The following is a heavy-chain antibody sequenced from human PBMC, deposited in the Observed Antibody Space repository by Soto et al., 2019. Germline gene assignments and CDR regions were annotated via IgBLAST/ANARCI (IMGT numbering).Heavy chain of an antibody. Sequence: EVQLLESGGGLVQPGGSLRLSCAASGFTFSSNAMSWVRQAPEKGLEWVSAISGSGDSTYYADSVKGRFTISRDNAKNSLFLQMNSLRVEDTAVYSCTRGGSLYDRTKGDYWGPGTQVTVSS. CDR1: GFTFSSNA. CDR2: ISGSGDST. J-gene: IGHJ4*02. D-gene: IGHD3-16*01. CDR3: TRGGSLYDRTKGDY. V-gene: IGHV3-23*01.